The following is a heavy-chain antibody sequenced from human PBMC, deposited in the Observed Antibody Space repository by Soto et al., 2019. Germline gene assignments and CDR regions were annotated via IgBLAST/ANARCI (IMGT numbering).Heavy chain of an antibody. CDR2: ITSSGSTT. Sequence: PGGSLRLSCAASGFTFSSYEMNWVRQAQGKGLEWISYITSSGSTTYYADSVKGRFTISRDNAKNSLYLQMNSLRADDTAVYYCARGNSPVNVHWGQGTLVTVSS. CDR3: ARGNSPVNVH. J-gene: IGHJ4*02. CDR1: GFTFSSYE. D-gene: IGHD3-16*02. V-gene: IGHV3-48*03.